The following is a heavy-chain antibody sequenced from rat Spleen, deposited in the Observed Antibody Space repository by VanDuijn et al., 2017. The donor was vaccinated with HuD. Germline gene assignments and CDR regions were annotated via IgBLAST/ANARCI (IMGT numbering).Heavy chain of an antibody. CDR1: GFTFSDYY. CDR2: ISYGDSSGHSGT. CDR3: ARPTEGIAWFAY. V-gene: IGHV5-29*01. J-gene: IGHJ3*01. D-gene: IGHD1-11*01. Sequence: EVQLVESGGGLVQPGRSLKLSCAASGFTFSDYYMAWVRQAPTKGLEWVATISYGDSSGHSGTYYRDSVKGRFTISRDNAKSTLSLQMDSLRSEDTATYYCARPTEGIAWFAYWGQGTLVTVSS.